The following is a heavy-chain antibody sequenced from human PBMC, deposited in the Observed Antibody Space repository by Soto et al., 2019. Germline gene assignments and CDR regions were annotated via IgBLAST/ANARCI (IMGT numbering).Heavy chain of an antibody. J-gene: IGHJ6*02. Sequence: PSDTLSLTCAVYGVSFSGYYWSWILQPPGKGLEWIGEINHSGSTNYNPSLKSRVTISVDTSKNQFSLKLSSVTAADTAVYYCARRPRITIFGVVTPHRRYGMDVWGQGTTVIVSS. D-gene: IGHD3-3*01. CDR1: GVSFSGYY. V-gene: IGHV4-34*01. CDR2: INHSGST. CDR3: ARRPRITIFGVVTPHRRYGMDV.